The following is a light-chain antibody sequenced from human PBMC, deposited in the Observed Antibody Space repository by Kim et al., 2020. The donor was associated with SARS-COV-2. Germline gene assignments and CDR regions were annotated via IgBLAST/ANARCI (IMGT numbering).Light chain of an antibody. CDR1: KMGDKY. CDR2: QDT. CDR3: QAWDSSTVV. J-gene: IGLJ2*01. Sequence: VSPGQTASITCSGDKMGDKYACWYQQKPGQSPVLVMYQDTQRPSGIPERFSGSNSGNTATLTISGTQAMDEADYYCQAWDSSTVVFGGGTQLTVL. V-gene: IGLV3-1*01.